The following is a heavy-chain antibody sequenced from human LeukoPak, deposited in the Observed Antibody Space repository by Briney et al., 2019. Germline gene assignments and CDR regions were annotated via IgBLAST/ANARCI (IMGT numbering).Heavy chain of an antibody. CDR2: ISGSGDST. CDR1: GFTFSNYG. J-gene: IGHJ4*02. Sequence: GGSLRLSCAASGFTFSNYGMRWVRQAPGKGLEWVSSISGSGDSTYYADSVKGRFTISRDNSKNTLYLQMNSLRAEDTAVYYCAKTAGIAAAADFDYWGQGTLVTVSS. V-gene: IGHV3-23*01. D-gene: IGHD6-13*01. CDR3: AKTAGIAAAADFDY.